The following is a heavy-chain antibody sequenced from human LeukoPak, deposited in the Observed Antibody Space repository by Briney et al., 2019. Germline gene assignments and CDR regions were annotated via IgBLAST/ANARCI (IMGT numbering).Heavy chain of an antibody. CDR1: GFTFSSYE. CDR3: ARDFSYYYYYYYMDV. V-gene: IGHV3-48*03. D-gene: IGHD2/OR15-2a*01. CDR2: ISSSGSTI. Sequence: GALRLSCAASGFTFSSYEMNWVRQAPGKGLEWVSYISSSGSTIYYADSVKGRFTISRDNAKNSLYLQMNSLRAEDTAVYYCARDFSYYYYYYYMDVWGKGTTVTVSS. J-gene: IGHJ6*03.